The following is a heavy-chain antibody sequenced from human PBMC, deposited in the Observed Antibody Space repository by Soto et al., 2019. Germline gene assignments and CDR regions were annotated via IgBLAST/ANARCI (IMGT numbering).Heavy chain of an antibody. CDR2: INPNSGGT. Sequence: ASVKVSCKASGYTFTGYYMHWVRQAPGQGLEWMGWINPNSGGTNYAQKFQGWVTMTRDTSISTAYMELSRLRSDDTAVYYCAREKRAVFFTVTTSLYYYYGMDVWGQGTTVTVSS. J-gene: IGHJ6*02. D-gene: IGHD4-17*01. CDR1: GYTFTGYY. V-gene: IGHV1-2*04. CDR3: AREKRAVFFTVTTSLYYYYGMDV.